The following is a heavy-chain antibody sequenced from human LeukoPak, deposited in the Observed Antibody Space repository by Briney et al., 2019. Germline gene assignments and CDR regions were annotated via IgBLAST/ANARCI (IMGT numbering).Heavy chain of an antibody. CDR3: ARLPFNSGYEYFDY. CDR1: GGSISSGGYY. V-gene: IGHV4-30-2*01. CDR2: IYHSGST. D-gene: IGHD5-12*01. J-gene: IGHJ4*02. Sequence: SETLSLTCTVSGGSISSGGYYWSWIRQPPGKGLEWIGYIYHSGSTYYNPSLKSRVTISVDRSKNQFSLKLSSVTAADTAVYSCARLPFNSGYEYFDYWGQGTLVTVSS.